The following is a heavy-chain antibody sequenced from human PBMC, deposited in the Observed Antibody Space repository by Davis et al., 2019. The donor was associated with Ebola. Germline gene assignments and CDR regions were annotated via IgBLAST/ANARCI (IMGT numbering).Heavy chain of an antibody. V-gene: IGHV4-34*01. CDR2: IHSTGNT. CDR3: ASVKQWLAYGRDV. J-gene: IGHJ6*02. CDR1: GGSFSGYY. Sequence: SETLSLTCAVYGGSFSGYYWSWIRQPPGKGLEWIGYIHSTGNTNYNPSFKSRVSISLDTSKNRFSLKLSSVTAADTAVYYCASVKQWLAYGRDVWGQGTTVTVSS. D-gene: IGHD6-19*01.